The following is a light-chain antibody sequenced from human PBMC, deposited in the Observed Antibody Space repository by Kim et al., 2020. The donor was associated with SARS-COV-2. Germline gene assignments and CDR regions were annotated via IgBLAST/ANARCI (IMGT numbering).Light chain of an antibody. Sequence: GQSITISCTGTSSDIGTYNVVSWYQQHPGEAPKVIIYEVNKRPSEVSNRFSGSKSGNTASLTISGLQAEDEADYYCCSYTYSGTWVFGGGTQLTVL. CDR2: EVN. CDR1: SSDIGTYNV. J-gene: IGLJ3*02. V-gene: IGLV2-23*02. CDR3: CSYTYSGTWV.